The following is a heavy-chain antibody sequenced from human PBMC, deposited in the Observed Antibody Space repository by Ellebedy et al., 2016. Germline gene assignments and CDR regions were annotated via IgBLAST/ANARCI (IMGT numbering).Heavy chain of an antibody. CDR3: ARADYWSGYAPWHLNV. CDR1: GGSVSGATYY. Sequence: SETLSLXXTVSGGSVSGATYYWNWIRQPPGKGLEWLGYIYYSGSSNYNPSLRSRVTMSVDRSKNQFSLKLTSVTAADTGTYFCARADYWSGYAPWHLNVWGRGALVTISS. V-gene: IGHV4-61*01. CDR2: IYYSGSS. J-gene: IGHJ4*02. D-gene: IGHD3-3*01.